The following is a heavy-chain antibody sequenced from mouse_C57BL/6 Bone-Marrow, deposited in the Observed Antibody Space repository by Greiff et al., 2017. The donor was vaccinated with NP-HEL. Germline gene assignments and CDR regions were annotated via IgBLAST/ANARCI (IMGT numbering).Heavy chain of an antibody. CDR2: IDPSDSET. CDR1: GYTFTSYW. V-gene: IGHV1-52*01. CDR3: ARRYYGSSYD. Sequence: VQLQQPGAELVRPGSSVKLSCKASGYTFTSYWMHWVKQRPIQGLEWIGNIDPSDSETHYNQKFKDKATLTVDKSSSTAYMQLSSLTSEDSAVYYCARRYYGSSYDWGQGTTLTVSS. D-gene: IGHD1-1*01. J-gene: IGHJ2*01.